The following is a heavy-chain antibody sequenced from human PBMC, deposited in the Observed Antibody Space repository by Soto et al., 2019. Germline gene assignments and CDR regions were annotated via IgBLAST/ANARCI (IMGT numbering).Heavy chain of an antibody. D-gene: IGHD2-2*01. CDR1: GFTFRSLA. CDR3: ARYIPGVRYYGMDV. J-gene: IGHJ6*02. V-gene: IGHV3-23*01. Sequence: GRSLRLSCAAAGFTFRSLARKRVRQDQGKGLEWVSLISDSGTLTYYADSVKGRFTISRDNSGNTLFLQMYSLRAEDTAVYYCARYIPGVRYYGMDVWGQGTTVTVSS. CDR2: ISDSGTLT.